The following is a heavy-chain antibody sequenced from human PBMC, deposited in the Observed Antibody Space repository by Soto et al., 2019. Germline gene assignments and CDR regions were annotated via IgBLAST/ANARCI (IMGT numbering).Heavy chain of an antibody. J-gene: IGHJ5*02. Sequence: QITLKESGPTLVKPTQTVTLTCTFSGFSLSTSAVGVGWIRQPPGKALEWLALIYWDDYKRYSPSLKSRLTIPRDTSKIQVVHTITTRDPLDTATYYCTHRRAQQQLVSEWFEHWCQGTLVTVFS. D-gene: IGHD6-13*01. CDR2: IYWDDYK. CDR1: GFSLSTSAVG. CDR3: THRRAQQQLVSEWFEH. V-gene: IGHV2-5*02.